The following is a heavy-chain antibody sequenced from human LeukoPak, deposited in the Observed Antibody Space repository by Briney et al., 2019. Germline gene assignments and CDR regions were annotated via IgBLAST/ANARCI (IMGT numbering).Heavy chain of an antibody. CDR1: GFTFSSYA. V-gene: IGHV3-23*01. D-gene: IGHD2-8*01. CDR2: FSGSGGTT. J-gene: IGHJ6*03. CDR3: ANGNRCTSPNCLGYYYFYMEL. Sequence: PGGSLRLSCAASGFTFSSYAMNWVRQAPGRGLEWVSGFSGSGGTTYYAASVKGRFTISRDNSKNTLYLQMNSLRAEDTAVYYCANGNRCTSPNCLGYYYFYMELWGKGPTVPVPS.